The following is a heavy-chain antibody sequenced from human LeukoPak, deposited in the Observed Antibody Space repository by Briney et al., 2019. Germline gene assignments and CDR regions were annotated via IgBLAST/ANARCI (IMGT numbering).Heavy chain of an antibody. Sequence: ASETLSLTCAVSGGSISSGGYSWSWIRQPPGKGLEWIGYIYYSGSTYYNPSLKSRVTISVDTSKNQFSLKLSSVTAADTAVYYCARTSGSYYDLDYWGQGTLVTVSS. CDR3: ARTSGSYYDLDY. CDR1: GGSISSGGYS. CDR2: IYYSGST. V-gene: IGHV4-30-4*07. D-gene: IGHD1-26*01. J-gene: IGHJ4*02.